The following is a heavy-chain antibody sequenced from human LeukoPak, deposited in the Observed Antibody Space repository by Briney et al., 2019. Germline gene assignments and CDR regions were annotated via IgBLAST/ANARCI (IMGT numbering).Heavy chain of an antibody. CDR1: EFTFSNYG. CDR2: IRSDGTNE. Sequence: PGGSLRLSCAASEFTFSNYGMHWVRQAPGKGLEWVAFIRSDGTNEFYADSVRGRLTISRDNSKNTLYVEMNSLTTEDTAVYYCAKDPKQNDYWGQGTLVTFSS. J-gene: IGHJ4*02. V-gene: IGHV3-30*02. CDR3: AKDPKQNDY.